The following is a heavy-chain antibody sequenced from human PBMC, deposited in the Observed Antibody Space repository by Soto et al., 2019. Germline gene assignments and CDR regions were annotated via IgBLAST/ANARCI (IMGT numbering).Heavy chain of an antibody. J-gene: IGHJ3*02. CDR3: AKPLRIVVAPDAFDI. D-gene: IGHD3-22*01. Sequence: GWSLRLSCAASVFTFSSYAMSWVRQAPGKGLEWVSAISGSGGSTYYADSVKGRFTISRDNSKNTLYLQMNSLRAEDTAVYYCAKPLRIVVAPDAFDIWGQGTMVTVSS. CDR1: VFTFSSYA. V-gene: IGHV3-23*01. CDR2: ISGSGGST.